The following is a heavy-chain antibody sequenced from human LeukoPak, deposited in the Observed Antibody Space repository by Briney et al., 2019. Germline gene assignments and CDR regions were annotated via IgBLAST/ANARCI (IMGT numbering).Heavy chain of an antibody. D-gene: IGHD6-19*01. CDR2: IYSGGST. CDR1: GFTYNINY. CDR3: AKGLYSGWYNY. J-gene: IGHJ4*02. V-gene: IGHV3-66*01. Sequence: GGSLRLSCAASGFTYNINYIRWVREAPGRGLEWVSVIYSGGSTYYADSVKGRFTISRDNSKNTLYLQMNSLRAEDTAVYYCAKGLYSGWYNYWGQGTLVTVSS.